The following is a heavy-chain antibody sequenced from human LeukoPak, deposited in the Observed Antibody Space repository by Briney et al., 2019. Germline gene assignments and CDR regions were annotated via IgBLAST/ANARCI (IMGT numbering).Heavy chain of an antibody. CDR1: GYTFTSYA. CDR3: AREGCSSTSCYYNYMDV. CDR2: INAGNGNT. D-gene: IGHD2-2*01. J-gene: IGHJ6*03. Sequence: ASVKVSCKASGYTFTSYAMHWVRQAPGQRLEWMGWINAGNGNTKYSQEFQGRVTITRDTSASTAYMELSSRRSEDMAVYYCAREGCSSTSCYYNYMDVWGKGTTVTVSS. V-gene: IGHV1-3*03.